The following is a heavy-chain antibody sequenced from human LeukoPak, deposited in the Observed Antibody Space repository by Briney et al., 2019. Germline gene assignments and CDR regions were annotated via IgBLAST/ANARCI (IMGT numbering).Heavy chain of an antibody. Sequence: GGSLRLSCAASGFTFSSYSMNWVRQAPGRGLEWVSSISINSGYIYNADSVKGRFTISRDNAKNSLYLQMDSLRAEDTAVYYCALAYDRTFGGVESFQHWGQGTLVTVSS. CDR1: GFTFSSYS. CDR3: ALAYDRTFGGVESFQH. D-gene: IGHD2/OR15-2a*01. CDR2: ISINSGYI. V-gene: IGHV3-21*01. J-gene: IGHJ1*01.